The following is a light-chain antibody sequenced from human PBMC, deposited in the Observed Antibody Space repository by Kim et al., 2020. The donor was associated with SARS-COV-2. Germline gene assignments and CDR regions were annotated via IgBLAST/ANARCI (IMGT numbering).Light chain of an antibody. V-gene: IGLV2-11*01. CDR2: DVS. CDR3: CSYAGSYGVV. CDR1: RSHVGGYNY. J-gene: IGLJ2*01. Sequence: GQVATISRTVNRSHVGGYNYVSWYQQRPGKAPKLMIYDVSKRPAGVPDRFSGSKSGNTASLTISGLQAEDEADYYCCSYAGSYGVVFGGGTQLTVL.